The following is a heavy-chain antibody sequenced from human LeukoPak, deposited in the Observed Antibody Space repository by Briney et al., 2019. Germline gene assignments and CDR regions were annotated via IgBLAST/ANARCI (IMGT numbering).Heavy chain of an antibody. Sequence: GGTLTLSCAVSGFTFRSHAMNWVRQAPGKGLEWVSAISGSGGETYYADSVKGRFIISRDNAENSLYLQMNSLRAEDAAVYYCARDWVWFGELFQYYYYMDVWGKGTTVTISS. D-gene: IGHD3-10*01. CDR3: ARDWVWFGELFQYYYYMDV. CDR2: ISGSGGET. CDR1: GFTFRSHA. J-gene: IGHJ6*03. V-gene: IGHV3-21*01.